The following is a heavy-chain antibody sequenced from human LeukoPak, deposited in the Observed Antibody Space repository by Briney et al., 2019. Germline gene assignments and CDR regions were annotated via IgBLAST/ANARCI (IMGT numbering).Heavy chain of an antibody. CDR1: GYTLTELS. V-gene: IGHV1-24*01. CDR2: FDPEDGET. D-gene: IGHD6-19*01. Sequence: ASVKVSCKVSGYTLTELSMHWVRQAPGKGLEWMRGFDPEDGETIYAQKFQGRVTMTEDTSTDTAYMELSSLRSEDTALYYCATDAAVAGPFDYWGQGTLVTVSS. CDR3: ATDAAVAGPFDY. J-gene: IGHJ4*02.